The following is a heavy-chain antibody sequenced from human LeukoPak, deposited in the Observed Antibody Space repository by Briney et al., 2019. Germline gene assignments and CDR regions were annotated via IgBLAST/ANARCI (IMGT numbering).Heavy chain of an antibody. CDR3: ARAQKVQGLFQH. D-gene: IGHD3-22*01. V-gene: IGHV4-39*07. CDR1: GGSISSSSYY. Sequence: SETLSLTCTVSGGSISSSSYYWGWIRQPPGKGLEWIGSIYYSGSTYYNPSLKSRVTISVDTSKNQFSLKLSSVTAADTAVYYCARAQKVQGLFQHWGQGTLVTVSS. J-gene: IGHJ1*01. CDR2: IYYSGST.